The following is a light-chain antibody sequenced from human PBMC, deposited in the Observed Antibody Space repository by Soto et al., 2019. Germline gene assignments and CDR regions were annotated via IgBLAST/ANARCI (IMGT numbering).Light chain of an antibody. CDR1: QSLVHIDGNTY. CDR3: MQATQSYT. V-gene: IGKV2-24*01. Sequence: DIVLTQTRLSSPVTLGQPASISCRSSQSLVHIDGNTYFNWLQQRPGQPPRLLTYKISNRFPGVPVRFSGSGAGTDFTLKISRVEDEDVGVYYCMQATQSYTFGQGTRLEIK. J-gene: IGKJ2*01. CDR2: KIS.